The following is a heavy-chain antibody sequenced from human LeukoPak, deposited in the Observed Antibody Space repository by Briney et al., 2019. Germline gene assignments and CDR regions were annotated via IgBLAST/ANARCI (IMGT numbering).Heavy chain of an antibody. D-gene: IGHD2-2*01. V-gene: IGHV3-74*01. J-gene: IGHJ5*02. Sequence: PGGSLRLSCAASRLTFSSYWMHWVRQAPGKGLVWVSRINTDGSSTTYADSVKGRFTISRDNAKNTLYLQMNSLRVEDTAVYYCARDRGYCSGTSCYNVNWFDPWGQGTLVTVSS. CDR2: INTDGSST. CDR1: RLTFSSYW. CDR3: ARDRGYCSGTSCYNVNWFDP.